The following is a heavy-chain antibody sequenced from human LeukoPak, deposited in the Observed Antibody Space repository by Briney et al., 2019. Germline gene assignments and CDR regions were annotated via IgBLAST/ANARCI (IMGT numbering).Heavy chain of an antibody. CDR3: ARERILAAAGTIDY. V-gene: IGHV4-34*01. CDR2: INHSGNT. J-gene: IGHJ4*02. D-gene: IGHD6-13*01. CDR1: GGSFSGYY. Sequence: PSETLSLTCAVYGGSFSGYYWSWIRQPPGKGLEWIGEINHSGNTNYNPSLKSRVTISVDTSKNQFSLKLSSVTAADTAVYYCARERILAAAGTIDYWGQGTLVTVSS.